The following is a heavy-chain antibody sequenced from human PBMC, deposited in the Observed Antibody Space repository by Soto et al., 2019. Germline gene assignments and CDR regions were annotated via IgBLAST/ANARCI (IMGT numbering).Heavy chain of an antibody. J-gene: IGHJ4*02. CDR3: TRWNGFGDS. Sequence: EVQLLESGGGSVQPGGSLKLSCGVSGFSIPDYGVTWGRQPPGKGLEWVSGFTGGHGKTFYADSVRGRFTHSREDSRNTVYLQMDSLRGEDTAVYYCTRWNGFGDSWGQGTLVTVAS. CDR2: FTGGHGKT. CDR1: GFSIPDYG. V-gene: IGHV3-23*01. D-gene: IGHD1-1*01.